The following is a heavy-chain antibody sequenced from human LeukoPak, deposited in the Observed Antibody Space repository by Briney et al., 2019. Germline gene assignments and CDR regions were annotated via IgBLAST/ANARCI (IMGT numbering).Heavy chain of an antibody. D-gene: IGHD2-2*01. CDR2: ISGSGGST. CDR1: GFTFSSYG. Sequence: GGSLRLSCAASGFTFSSYGMSWVRQAPGKGLEWVSAISGSGGSTYYADSVKGRFTISRDNAKNSLYLQMNSLRAEDTAVFYCARGRGGIVVVPAAIRYYYYMDVWGKGTTVTVSS. V-gene: IGHV3-23*01. J-gene: IGHJ6*03. CDR3: ARGRGGIVVVPAAIRYYYYMDV.